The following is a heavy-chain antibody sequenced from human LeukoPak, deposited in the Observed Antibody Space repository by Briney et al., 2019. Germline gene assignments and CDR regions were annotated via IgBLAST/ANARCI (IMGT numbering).Heavy chain of an antibody. J-gene: IGHJ5*02. Sequence: SETPSLTCTVSGGSISSYYWSWIRQPAGKGLEWIGCIYPSGSTNYNPSLKSRVTMTVNTSKNQFSLKLSSVTAADTAVYYCARVGLSGWPNWFDPWGQGTLVTVSS. CDR3: ARVGLSGWPNWFDP. V-gene: IGHV4-4*07. CDR1: GGSISSYY. D-gene: IGHD6-19*01. CDR2: IYPSGST.